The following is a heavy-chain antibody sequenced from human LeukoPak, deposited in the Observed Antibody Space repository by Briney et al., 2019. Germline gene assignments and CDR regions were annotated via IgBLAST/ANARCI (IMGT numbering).Heavy chain of an antibody. CDR1: GFTFSDYD. CDR3: GRAFPPLRTSSAGDL. CDR2: ISGLSSYT. D-gene: IGHD3-16*01. J-gene: IGHJ4*02. Sequence: PGGSLRLSRSASGFTFSDYDMNGVRQAPGKGLEWVSSISGLSSYTYYGESVKGRFSISRDNAKNSLYLQMNSLGAEDTATYYCGRAFPPLRTSSAGDLWGQGTLVTVSS. V-gene: IGHV3-21*01.